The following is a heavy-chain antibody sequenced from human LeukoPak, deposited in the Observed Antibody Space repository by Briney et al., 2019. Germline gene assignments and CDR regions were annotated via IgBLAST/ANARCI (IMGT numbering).Heavy chain of an antibody. CDR2: ISGSGGST. Sequence: HPGGSLRLSCAASGFTFSSYAMSWVRQAPGKGLEWVSAISGSGGSTYSADSVKGRFTISRDNSKNTLYLQMNSLRAEDTAVYYCAKGRFSDYGDYDYYFDYWGQGTLVTVSS. V-gene: IGHV3-23*01. J-gene: IGHJ4*02. CDR1: GFTFSSYA. CDR3: AKGRFSDYGDYDYYFDY. D-gene: IGHD4-17*01.